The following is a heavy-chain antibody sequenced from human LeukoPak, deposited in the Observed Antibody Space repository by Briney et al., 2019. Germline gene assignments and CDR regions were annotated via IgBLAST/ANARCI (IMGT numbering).Heavy chain of an antibody. CDR3: ARQGYSYGSYYYYMDV. CDR2: INHSGST. D-gene: IGHD5-18*01. CDR1: GGSFSGYY. J-gene: IGHJ6*03. Sequence: SETLSLTCAVYGGSFSGYYWSWIRQPLWKGLEWIGEINHSGSTNYNPSLKSRVTISVDTSKNQFSLKLSSVTAADTAVYYCARQGYSYGSYYYYMDVWGKGTTVTVSS. V-gene: IGHV4-34*01.